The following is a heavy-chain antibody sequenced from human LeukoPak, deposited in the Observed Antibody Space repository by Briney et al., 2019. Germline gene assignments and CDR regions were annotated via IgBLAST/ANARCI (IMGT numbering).Heavy chain of an antibody. J-gene: IGHJ4*02. CDR2: INSDGSST. Sequence: GGSLRLSCAASGFTFSSYWMHWVRQAPGKGLVWVSRINSDGSSTIYADSVKGRFTISRDNAKNTLYLQMNSLRAEDTAVYYCARGKKQQLDAEVRYWGQGTLVTVSS. V-gene: IGHV3-74*01. D-gene: IGHD6-13*01. CDR1: GFTFSSYW. CDR3: ARGKKQQLDAEVRY.